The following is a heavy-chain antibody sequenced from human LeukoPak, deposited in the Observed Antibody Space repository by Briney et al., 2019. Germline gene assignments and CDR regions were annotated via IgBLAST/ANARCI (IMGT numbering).Heavy chain of an antibody. V-gene: IGHV3-7*03. CDR1: GFTVSSNY. D-gene: IGHD3/OR15-3a*01. CDR2: IKLDGSEK. CDR3: ARDQYDTWSRRGNFDS. Sequence: PGGSLRLSCAASGFTVSSNYMSWVRQAPGKGLEWVANIKLDGSEKNYVDSVKGRFTISRDNTKNSLYLQMNSLRAEDTAVFYCARDQYDTWSRRGNFDSWGQGTLVIASS. J-gene: IGHJ4*02.